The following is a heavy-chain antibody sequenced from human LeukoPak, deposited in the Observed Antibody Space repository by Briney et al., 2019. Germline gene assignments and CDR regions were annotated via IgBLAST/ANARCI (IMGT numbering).Heavy chain of an antibody. D-gene: IGHD3-10*02. CDR1: GFTFSSYW. Sequence: GGSLRLSCAASGFTFSSYWMSWVRQAPGKGLEWVSYISGSGSTIYYADSVKGRFTISRDNAKNSLYLQMNSLRAEDTAVYYCAELGITMIGGVWGKGTTVTISS. V-gene: IGHV3-48*04. CDR2: ISGSGSTI. CDR3: AELGITMIGGV. J-gene: IGHJ6*04.